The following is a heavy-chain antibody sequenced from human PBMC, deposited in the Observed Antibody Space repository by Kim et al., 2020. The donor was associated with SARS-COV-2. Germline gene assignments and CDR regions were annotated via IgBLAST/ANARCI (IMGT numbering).Heavy chain of an antibody. CDR3: ASPPGYHRDAFDI. Sequence: YAQGFTGRFVFSLDTSVSTAYLQISSLKAEDTAVYYCASPPGYHRDAFDIWGQGTMVTVSS. D-gene: IGHD2-2*01. V-gene: IGHV7-4-1*02. J-gene: IGHJ3*02.